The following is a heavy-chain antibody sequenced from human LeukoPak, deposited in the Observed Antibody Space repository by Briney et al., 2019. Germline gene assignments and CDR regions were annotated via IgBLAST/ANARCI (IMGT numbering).Heavy chain of an antibody. CDR3: AKDLEGGLELRGNY. J-gene: IGHJ4*02. Sequence: PGGSLRLSCAASDFTFSNYWMSWVRQAPGKGLEWVAVISYDGSNKYYADSVKGRFTISRDNSKNTLYLQMNSLRAEDTAVYYCAKDLEGGLELRGNYWGQGTLVTVSS. D-gene: IGHD1-7*01. CDR2: ISYDGSNK. CDR1: DFTFSNYW. V-gene: IGHV3-30*18.